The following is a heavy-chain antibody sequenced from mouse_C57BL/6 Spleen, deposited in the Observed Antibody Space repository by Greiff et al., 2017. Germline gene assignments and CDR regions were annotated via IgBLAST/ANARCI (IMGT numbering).Heavy chain of an antibody. D-gene: IGHD1-1*02. CDR1: GYAFSSYW. CDR2: IYPGDGDT. J-gene: IGHJ4*01. Sequence: QVQLKQSGAELVKPGASVKISCKASGYAFSSYWMNWVKQRPGKGLEWIGQIYPGDGDTTYNGKFKGQATLTADKSSSTAYMQLSSLTSEDSAVYFCARRWGEAMDYWGQGTSVTVSS. V-gene: IGHV1-80*01. CDR3: ARRWGEAMDY.